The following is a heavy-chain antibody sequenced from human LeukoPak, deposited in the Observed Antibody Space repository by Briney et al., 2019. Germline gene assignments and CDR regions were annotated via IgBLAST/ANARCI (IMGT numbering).Heavy chain of an antibody. D-gene: IGHD5-18*01. V-gene: IGHV4-4*02. CDR2: IFYTENT. J-gene: IGHJ4*02. CDR1: GGSISSSNW. Sequence: SGTLSLTCAVSGGSISSSNWWSWVRQPPGKGLEWIGSIFYTENTYYNPSLESRVTISVDTSKNLFSLKLNSVTAADTAIYYCARQGDAATGGFDSWGQGTLVTVSS. CDR3: ARQGDAATGGFDS.